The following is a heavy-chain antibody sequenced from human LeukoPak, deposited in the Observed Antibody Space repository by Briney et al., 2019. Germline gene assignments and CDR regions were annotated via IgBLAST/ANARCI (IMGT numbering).Heavy chain of an antibody. V-gene: IGHV3-30*18. J-gene: IGHJ4*02. CDR3: AKGPLRGTAAAIDY. CDR1: GFTFNNYG. Sequence: GGTLRLSCAASGFTFNNYGMHWVRQAPGKGLEWVAVISYDGRNIHYPDSVKGRFTISRDISTDTLWLQMDSLRTEDTAVYYCAKGPLRGTAAAIDYWGQGTLVTVSS. CDR2: ISYDGRNI. D-gene: IGHD2-2*01.